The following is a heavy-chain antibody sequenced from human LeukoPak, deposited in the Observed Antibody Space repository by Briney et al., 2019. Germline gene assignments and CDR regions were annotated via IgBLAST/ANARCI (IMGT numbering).Heavy chain of an antibody. V-gene: IGHV3-21*01. J-gene: IGHJ6*02. CDR3: ARGLQYHYGMDV. CDR2: ISSSSSYI. CDR1: GFTFSSYS. Sequence: GGSLRLSCAASGFTFSSYSMNWVRQAPGKGLEWVSSISSSSSYIYYADSVKGRFTISRDNAKNSLYLQMNGLRAEDTAVYYCARGLQYHYGMDVWGQGTTVTVSS.